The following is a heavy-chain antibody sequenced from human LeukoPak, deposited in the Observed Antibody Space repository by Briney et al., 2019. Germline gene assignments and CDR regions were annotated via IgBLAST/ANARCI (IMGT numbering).Heavy chain of an antibody. CDR2: IGGYNANT. CDR1: GHTFTSYG. V-gene: IGHV1-18*01. Sequence: ASVKVSCKASGHTFTSYGIIWVRQAPGQGLEWMGWIGGYNANTNYAQKLQGRVTMTTDTSTSTAYMELRSLRSDDTAVYYCATAVAGSAQFDYWGQGTLVNVSS. D-gene: IGHD6-19*01. CDR3: ATAVAGSAQFDY. J-gene: IGHJ4*02.